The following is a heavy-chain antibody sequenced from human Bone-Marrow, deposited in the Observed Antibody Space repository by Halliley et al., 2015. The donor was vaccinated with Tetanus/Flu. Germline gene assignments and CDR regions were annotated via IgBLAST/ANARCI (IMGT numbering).Heavy chain of an antibody. V-gene: IGHV3-23*01. Sequence: EWVSVISVVGGNTFYADPVKGRFTIPRDNSKNMLSLQMNSLRAEDTAVYFCANEFGSSSPQYWGQGTLVTVSS. J-gene: IGHJ4*02. CDR3: ANEFGSSSPQY. CDR2: ISVVGGNT. D-gene: IGHD1-26*01.